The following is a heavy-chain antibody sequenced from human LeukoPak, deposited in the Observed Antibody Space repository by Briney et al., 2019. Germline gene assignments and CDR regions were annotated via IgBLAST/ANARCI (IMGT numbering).Heavy chain of an antibody. CDR2: VYYSGSA. J-gene: IGHJ4*02. V-gene: IGHV4-59*08. CDR1: GDSITSYY. D-gene: IGHD5-24*01. CDR3: ARHEMLGQCFY. Sequence: SETLSLTCTVSGDSITSYYWRWVRQPPGQGLEWIGYVYYSGSANYNPSLKRRVAISADTTKNTSFLMLSCVTASDTAVSYCARHEMLGQCFYWRQGTVVTVSS.